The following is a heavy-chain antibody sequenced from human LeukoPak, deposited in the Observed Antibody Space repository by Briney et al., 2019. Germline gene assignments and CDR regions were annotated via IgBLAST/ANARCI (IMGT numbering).Heavy chain of an antibody. D-gene: IGHD3-10*01. CDR3: ARDPPYGSGSLPFDY. Sequence: ASVKVSCKASGYTFTSYGISWVRQAPGQGLEWMGWINPNSGGTNYAQKFQGRVTMTRDTSISTAYMELSRLRSDDTAVYYCARDPPYGSGSLPFDYWGQGTLVTVSS. CDR2: INPNSGGT. V-gene: IGHV1-2*02. CDR1: GYTFTSYG. J-gene: IGHJ4*02.